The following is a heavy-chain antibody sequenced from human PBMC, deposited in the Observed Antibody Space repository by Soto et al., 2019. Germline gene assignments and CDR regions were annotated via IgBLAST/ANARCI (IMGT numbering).Heavy chain of an antibody. D-gene: IGHD3-3*01. V-gene: IGHV4-4*07. CDR3: ARDNVWCGYYSFFDY. CDR1: DGSINSHF. CDR2: IYSSGST. J-gene: IGHJ4*02. Sequence: SETLSLTCSVSDGSINSHFWSWIRQPAGKRLEWIGRIYSSGSTIYNPSLKSRVTMSVDTSKNQFSLKLRSVTAADTAVYYCARDNVWCGYYSFFDYWGQGTLVTVSS.